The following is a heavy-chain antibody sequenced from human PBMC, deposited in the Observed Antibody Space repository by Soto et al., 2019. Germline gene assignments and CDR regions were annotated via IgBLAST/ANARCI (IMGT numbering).Heavy chain of an antibody. V-gene: IGHV1-3*01. CDR2: INAGNGNT. CDR1: GYTFTSYA. Sequence: ASVKVSCKASGYTFTSYAMHWVRQAPGQRLEWMGWINAGNGNTKYSQKFQGRVTITRDTSASTAYMELSSLRSEDTAVYYCTRDPSYYGMDVWGQGTTVTVSS. CDR3: TRDPSYYGMDV. J-gene: IGHJ6*02.